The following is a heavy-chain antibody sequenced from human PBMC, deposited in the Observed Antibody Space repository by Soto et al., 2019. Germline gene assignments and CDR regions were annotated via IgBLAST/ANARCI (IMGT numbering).Heavy chain of an antibody. J-gene: IGHJ5*02. CDR3: ARAENDILTGYYYGWFDP. CDR1: GGSFSGYY. V-gene: IGHV4-34*01. CDR2: INHSGST. Sequence: SETLSLTCAVYGGSFSGYYWSWIRQPPGKGLEWIGEINHSGSTDYNPSLKSRVTMSVDTSKNQFSLKLSSVTAADTAVYYCARAENDILTGYYYGWFDPWGQGTLVTVSS. D-gene: IGHD3-9*01.